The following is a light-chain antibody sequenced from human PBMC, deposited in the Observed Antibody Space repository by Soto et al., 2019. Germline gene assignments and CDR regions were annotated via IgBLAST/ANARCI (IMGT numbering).Light chain of an antibody. Sequence: DIQMTQSPSTLSASLGDRVTITCRASRSVNRWLAWYQQKPGKAPKLLIYAASTLESGVPSRFSATVSGTEFSLTITSLQPEDFATYYCQQLFDSPITFGQGTRLEIK. J-gene: IGKJ5*01. V-gene: IGKV1-5*01. CDR1: RSVNRW. CDR3: QQLFDSPIT. CDR2: AAS.